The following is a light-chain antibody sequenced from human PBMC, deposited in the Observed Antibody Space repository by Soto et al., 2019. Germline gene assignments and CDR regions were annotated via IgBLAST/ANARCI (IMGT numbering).Light chain of an antibody. CDR3: SSYTSSSTLYV. V-gene: IGLV2-14*01. J-gene: IGLJ1*01. Sequence: QSALTQPASVSGSPGQSITISCTGTSSDVGGYNYVSWYQQHPGKAPKLMIYEVSNRPSGVSNRFSGSKSGNTASLTISGLQAEDGADYYCSSYTSSSTLYVFGTGTKVTV. CDR1: SSDVGGYNY. CDR2: EVS.